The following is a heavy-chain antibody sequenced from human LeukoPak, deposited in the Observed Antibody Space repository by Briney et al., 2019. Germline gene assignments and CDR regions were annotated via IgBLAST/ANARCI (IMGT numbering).Heavy chain of an antibody. J-gene: IGHJ6*02. V-gene: IGHV3-9*01. D-gene: IGHD6-13*01. CDR3: VKDDSSNWYIDYYFGLDV. CDR1: GFTFDDYA. Sequence: GGSLRLSCRTSGFTFDDYAMHWVRQAPGKGLEWVSGVNRNSEGVCYADSVKGRFTVSSDNDKNSLFLQMNSVRGDDTALYYCVKDDSSNWYIDYYFGLDVWSQGTSVTVSS. CDR2: VNRNSEGV.